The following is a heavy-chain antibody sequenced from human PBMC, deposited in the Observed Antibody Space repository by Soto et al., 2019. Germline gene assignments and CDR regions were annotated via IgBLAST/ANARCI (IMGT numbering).Heavy chain of an antibody. CDR3: ARSTAGYTFDY. D-gene: IGHD6-25*01. V-gene: IGHV4-59*08. Sequence: SETLSLTCTVSGGSIGTYYWGWIRQPPGRGLEWIGNVYYSGSTNYNPSLKSRVSISVDTSKKQFSLTLSSVTAADTAVYYCARSTAGYTFDYWGQGTQVTVSS. CDR1: GGSIGTYY. CDR2: VYYSGST. J-gene: IGHJ4*02.